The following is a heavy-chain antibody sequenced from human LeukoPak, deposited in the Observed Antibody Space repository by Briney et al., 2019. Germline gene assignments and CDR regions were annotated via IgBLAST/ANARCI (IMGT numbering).Heavy chain of an antibody. D-gene: IGHD3-22*01. CDR2: ISHNENT. CDR1: GGSFSGYY. Sequence: SETLSLTCAVYGGSFSGYYWNWIRQPPGKGLEWIGEISHNENTNYSPSLKSRLTISIDTSENQFSLKLSSVTAADTAVYYCASSGSRWLIDKTYSPYWGQGTLVTVSS. CDR3: ASSGSRWLIDKTYSPY. V-gene: IGHV4-34*01. J-gene: IGHJ4*02.